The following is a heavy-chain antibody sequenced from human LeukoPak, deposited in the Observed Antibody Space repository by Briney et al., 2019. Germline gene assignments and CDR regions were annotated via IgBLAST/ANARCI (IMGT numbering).Heavy chain of an antibody. Sequence: SEILSLTCTVSGGFISSYYWSWIRQPPGKGLEWIGYIYYSGSTNYNPSLKSRVTISVDTSKNQFSLKLTSVTAADTAVYYCASLDTTVTLFDYWGQGTLVTVSS. J-gene: IGHJ4*02. D-gene: IGHD4-17*01. V-gene: IGHV4-59*08. CDR2: IYYSGST. CDR1: GGFISSYY. CDR3: ASLDTTVTLFDY.